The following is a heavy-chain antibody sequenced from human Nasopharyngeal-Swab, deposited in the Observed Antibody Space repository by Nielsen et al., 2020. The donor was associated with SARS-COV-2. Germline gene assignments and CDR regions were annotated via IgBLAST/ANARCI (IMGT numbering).Heavy chain of an antibody. Sequence: SETLSLTCAVSGGFVSSASSAWGWFRLPPGKGQEWIATIPHSGSTFYNPSLQSRITISVDTSKNQFSLKLNSVTAADTGVYYCASYLGVDGQKRFDYWGQGTLVTVSS. CDR2: IPHSGST. D-gene: IGHD5-24*01. J-gene: IGHJ4*02. CDR1: GGFVSSASSA. V-gene: IGHV4-39*01. CDR3: ASYLGVDGQKRFDY.